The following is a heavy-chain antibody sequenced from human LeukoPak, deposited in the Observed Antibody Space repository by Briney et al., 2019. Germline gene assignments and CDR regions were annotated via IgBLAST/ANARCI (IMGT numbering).Heavy chain of an antibody. CDR3: ARGQYRYYSHTSSADY. D-gene: IGHD3-10*01. J-gene: IGHJ4*02. CDR1: GFTFSSYS. CDR2: ISGSSSTI. Sequence: PGGSLRLSCAASGFTFSSYSMNWVRQAPGKGLEWVSYISGSSSTIYYADSVKGRFTISRDNAKNSLYLQMNSLRDEDTAVYYCARGQYRYYSHTSSADYWGQGTLVTVSS. V-gene: IGHV3-48*02.